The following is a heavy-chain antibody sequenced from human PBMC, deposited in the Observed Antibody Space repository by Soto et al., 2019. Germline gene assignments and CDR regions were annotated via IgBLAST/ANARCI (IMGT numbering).Heavy chain of an antibody. CDR2: ISSSSSYI. Sequence: GGSLRLSCAASGFTFSSYSMNWVRQAPGKGLEWVSSISSSSSYIYYADSVKGRFTISRDNAKNSLYLQMNSLRAEDTAVYYCARDLSYSSASLDAFDIWGQGTMVTVSS. CDR3: ARDLSYSSASLDAFDI. CDR1: GFTFSSYS. V-gene: IGHV3-21*01. J-gene: IGHJ3*02. D-gene: IGHD6-6*01.